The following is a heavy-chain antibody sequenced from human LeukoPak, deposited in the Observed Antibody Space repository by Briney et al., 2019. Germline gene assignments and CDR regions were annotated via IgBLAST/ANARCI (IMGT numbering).Heavy chain of an antibody. D-gene: IGHD3-16*01. CDR3: AKDRANWAIDD. J-gene: IGHJ4*02. Sequence: GESLRLSCVASGFTLTDHPMNWVRQAPGKGLEWISYVGGDGIAFYADSVKGRFTASKDDARKSMYLQMNSLRVEDTAVYYCAKDRANWAIDDWGQGTQVTVSS. V-gene: IGHV3-69-1*01. CDR1: GFTLTDHP. CDR2: VGGDGIA.